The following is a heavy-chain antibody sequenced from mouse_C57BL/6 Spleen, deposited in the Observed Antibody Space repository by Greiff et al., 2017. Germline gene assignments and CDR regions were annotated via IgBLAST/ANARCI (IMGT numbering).Heavy chain of an antibody. CDR3: ARKGIYYGSSCDY. J-gene: IGHJ2*01. CDR2: IDPSDSYT. Sequence: VQLQQPGAELVKPGASVKLSCKASGYTFTSYWMQWVKQRPGQGLEWIGEIDPSDSYTNYNQKFKGKATLTVDTSSSTAYMQLSSLTSEDSAVYYCARKGIYYGSSCDYWGQGTTLTVSS. D-gene: IGHD1-1*01. CDR1: GYTFTSYW. V-gene: IGHV1-50*01.